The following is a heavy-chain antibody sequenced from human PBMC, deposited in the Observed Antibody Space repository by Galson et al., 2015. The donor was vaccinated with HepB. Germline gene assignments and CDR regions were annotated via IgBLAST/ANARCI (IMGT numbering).Heavy chain of an antibody. J-gene: IGHJ1*01. V-gene: IGHV1-69*06. CDR3: ARDGELAQYFQH. Sequence: SVKVSCKASGGTFSSYAISWVRQAPGQGLEWMGGIIPIFGTANYAQKFQGRVTITADKSTSTAYMELSSLRSEDTAVYYCARDGELAQYFQHWGQGTLVTVSS. CDR1: GGTFSSYA. CDR2: IIPIFGTA. D-gene: IGHD6-13*01.